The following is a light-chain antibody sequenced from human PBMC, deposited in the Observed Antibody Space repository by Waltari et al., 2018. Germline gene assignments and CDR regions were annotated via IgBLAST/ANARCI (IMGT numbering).Light chain of an antibody. CDR3: SSHTSTVPHV. CDR2: EVS. CDR1: SNDVGGYGY. J-gene: IGLJ1*01. V-gene: IGLV2-14*01. Sequence: QSALTQPASVSGSPGQSVSISCTGTSNDVGGYGYVSWYQQFPGKAPKLMIYEVSYRPPGVPSRFSGSKSGNTASLTISGLQAEDEAVYYCSSHTSTVPHVFGTGTKVTVV.